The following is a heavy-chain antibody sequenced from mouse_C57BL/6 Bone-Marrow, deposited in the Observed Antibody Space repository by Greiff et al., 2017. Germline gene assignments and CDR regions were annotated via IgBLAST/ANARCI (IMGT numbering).Heavy chain of an antibody. J-gene: IGHJ4*01. CDR3: ARACVGAPYYYAMDY. V-gene: IGHV1-9*01. Sequence: VQLQQSGAELMKPGASVKLSCKATGYTFTGYWIEWVKQRPGHGLEWIGEILPGGGSTNYNEKFKGKATFTADTSSNTAYMQLIRLTTEVTAVYYGARACVGAPYYYAMDYWGQGTSVTVSS. CDR1: GYTFTGYW. CDR2: ILPGGGST.